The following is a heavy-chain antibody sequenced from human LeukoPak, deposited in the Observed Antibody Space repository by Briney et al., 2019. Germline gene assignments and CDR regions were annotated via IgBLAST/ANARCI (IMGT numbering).Heavy chain of an antibody. V-gene: IGHV1-2*02. J-gene: IGHJ4*02. CDR2: INPNSGGT. D-gene: IGHD3-22*01. CDR1: GYTFTGYY. CDR3: ASPPPLYYDSSGYLGY. Sequence: ASVKVSCKASGYTFTGYYMHWVRQAPGQGLEWMGWINPNSGGTNYAQKFQGRVTMTRDMSTSTIYMELSSLRSEDTAVYYCASPPPLYYDSSGYLGYWGQGTLVTVSS.